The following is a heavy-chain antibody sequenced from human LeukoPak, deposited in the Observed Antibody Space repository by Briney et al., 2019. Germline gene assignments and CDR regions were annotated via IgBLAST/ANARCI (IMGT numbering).Heavy chain of an antibody. CDR2: ISGSGGST. Sequence: PGGSLRLSCAASGFTSSSYAMSWVRQAPGKGLEWVSAISGSGGSTYYADSVKGRFTISRDNSKNTLYLQMNSLRAEDTAVYYCAKEAHYYDFWSGSANWFDPWGQGTLVTVSS. CDR3: AKEAHYYDFWSGSANWFDP. J-gene: IGHJ5*02. V-gene: IGHV3-23*01. D-gene: IGHD3-3*01. CDR1: GFTSSSYA.